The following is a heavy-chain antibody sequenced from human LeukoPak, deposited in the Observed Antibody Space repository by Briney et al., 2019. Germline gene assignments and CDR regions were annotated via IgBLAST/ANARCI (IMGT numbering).Heavy chain of an antibody. CDR3: ARPGYCSSTSCYEDAFDI. J-gene: IGHJ3*02. Sequence: SETLSLTXTVSGGSISSGDYYWSWIRQPPGKGLEWIGYIYYSGSTYYNPSLKRRVTISVDTSKNQFSLKLSSVTAADTAVYYCARPGYCSSTSCYEDAFDIWGQGTMVTVSS. CDR1: GGSISSGDYY. CDR2: IYYSGST. V-gene: IGHV4-30-4*08. D-gene: IGHD2-2*01.